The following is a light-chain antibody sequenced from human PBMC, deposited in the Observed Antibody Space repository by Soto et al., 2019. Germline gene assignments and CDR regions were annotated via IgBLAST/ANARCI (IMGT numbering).Light chain of an antibody. Sequence: DIQMTQSPSSLSASVGDRVTITCRASQNIDNFLNWYQWRPGKAPKFLIFAASSLQGGVSSRFSGSGSGTDFTLTIINLQPEDFVTYYCQQSYSAPPTFGQGTRLEMK. CDR1: QNIDNF. CDR3: QQSYSAPPT. CDR2: AAS. J-gene: IGKJ2*01. V-gene: IGKV1-39*01.